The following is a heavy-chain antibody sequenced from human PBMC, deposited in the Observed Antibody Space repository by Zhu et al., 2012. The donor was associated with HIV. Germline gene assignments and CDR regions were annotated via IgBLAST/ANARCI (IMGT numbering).Heavy chain of an antibody. J-gene: IGHJ2*01. D-gene: IGHD3-10*01. CDR3: ARDNRPTSDKRXYYHPYWYFDL. CDR1: GGSISSYY. V-gene: IGHV4-4*09. Sequence: QVQLQESGPGLVKPSETLSLTCTVSGGSISSYYWSWIRQPPGKGLEWIGYIYTSGSTNYNPSLKSRVTISVDTSKNQFSLKLSSVTAADTAVYYCARDNRPTSDKRXYYHPYWYFDLWGLAPWSLSPQ. CDR2: IYTSGST.